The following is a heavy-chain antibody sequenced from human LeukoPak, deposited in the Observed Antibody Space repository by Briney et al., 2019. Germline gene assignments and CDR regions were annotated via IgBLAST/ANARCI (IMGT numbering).Heavy chain of an antibody. CDR3: ASEGTYSSSWYALYYFDY. V-gene: IGHV3-23*01. CDR1: GFTFSSYS. CDR2: ISSGGST. D-gene: IGHD6-13*01. J-gene: IGHJ4*02. Sequence: GGSLRLSCVASGFTFSSYSMNWVRQAPGKGLEWVSVISSGGSTYYADSVKGRFTISRDNSKNTLYLQMNSLRAEDTAVYYCASEGTYSSSWYALYYFDYWGQGTLVTVSS.